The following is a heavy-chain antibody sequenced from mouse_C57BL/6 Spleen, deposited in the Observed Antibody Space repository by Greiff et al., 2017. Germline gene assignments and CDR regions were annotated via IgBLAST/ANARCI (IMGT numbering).Heavy chain of an antibody. CDR1: GYTFTSYW. D-gene: IGHD2-5*01. V-gene: IGHV1-69*01. Sequence: QVQLQQPGAELVMPGASVKLSCKASGYTFTSYWMHWVKQRPGQGLEWIGEIDPSGNYTNYNQKFKGKSTLTVDKSSSTAYLQLRSLTSEDSGVYCSTRYYSNALDYWGQGTTLTVSS. CDR2: IDPSGNYT. CDR3: TRYYSNALDY. J-gene: IGHJ2*01.